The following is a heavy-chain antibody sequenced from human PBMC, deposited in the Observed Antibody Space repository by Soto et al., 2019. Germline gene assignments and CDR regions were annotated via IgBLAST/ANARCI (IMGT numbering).Heavy chain of an antibody. Sequence: EVQLVESGGGLVQPGGSLRLSCAASGFSFSSSWMHWVRQAPGKGLVWVSRISFDGTATTSADAVKGRFIISRDNAKNTLFLQMHNLRADDTAMYYCERDRRLRGHPFDIWGQGTFVSVSS. CDR2: ISFDGTAT. D-gene: IGHD2-21*02. V-gene: IGHV3-74*03. CDR1: GFSFSSSW. CDR3: ERDRRLRGHPFDI. J-gene: IGHJ3*02.